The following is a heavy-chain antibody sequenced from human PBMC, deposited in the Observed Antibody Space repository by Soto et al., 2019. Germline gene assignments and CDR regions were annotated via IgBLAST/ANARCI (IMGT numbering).Heavy chain of an antibody. D-gene: IGHD2-8*02. CDR3: ATALGPTTGIDY. J-gene: IGHJ4*02. V-gene: IGHV4-61*01. CDR2: VFQGANT. Sequence: LSLPFLFSFFSFTSASDYWSWIRQSPGKGLECIGYVFQGANTNYNPSLKGRVTISVDTSMTQFSLDLTSVTASDPAVSYCATALGPTTGIDYWGQGTLVTVSS. CDR1: FFSFTSASDY.